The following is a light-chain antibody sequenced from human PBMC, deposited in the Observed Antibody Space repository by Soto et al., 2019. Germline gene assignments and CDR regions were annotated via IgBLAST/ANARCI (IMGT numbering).Light chain of an antibody. CDR1: QGIAPY. J-gene: IGKJ4*01. CDR2: ATS. Sequence: DVQMTQSPSSLSAFVGERVTITCRASQGIAPYLAWFQQKPAKVPKLLIYATSTLQSGVPSRFSGSGSGTDFTLTNNSLQPEDVGTYYCQKYNSAPLTFGGGTKVEIK. CDR3: QKYNSAPLT. V-gene: IGKV1-27*01.